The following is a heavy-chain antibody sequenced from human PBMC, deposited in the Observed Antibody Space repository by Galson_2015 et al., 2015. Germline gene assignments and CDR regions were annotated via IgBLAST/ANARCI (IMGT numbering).Heavy chain of an antibody. J-gene: IGHJ6*02. D-gene: IGHD1-7*01. V-gene: IGHV3-23*01. CDR2: ISGSGEST. Sequence: SLRLSCAASGSTFSSYAMTWVRQAPGKGLEWVSGISGSGESTYYAASVKGRFTISRDNSKNTLYLQMNSLRADDTAVYYCAKSRGTPFYYYGLDVWGQGTTVPVSS. CDR3: AKSRGTPFYYYGLDV. CDR1: GSTFSSYA.